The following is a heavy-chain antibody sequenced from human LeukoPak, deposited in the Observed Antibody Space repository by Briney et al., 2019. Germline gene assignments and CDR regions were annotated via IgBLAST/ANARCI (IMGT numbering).Heavy chain of an antibody. CDR2: INPNSGGT. CDR3: AAKSRLTMVRGGDLPTLDY. D-gene: IGHD3-10*01. Sequence: GASVKVSCKASGYTFTGYYMHWVRQAPGQGLVWMGWINPNSGGTNYAQKFQGRVTMTRDTSISTAYMELSRLRSDDTAVYYCAAKSRLTMVRGGDLPTLDYWGQGTLVTVSS. CDR1: GYTFTGYY. V-gene: IGHV1-2*02. J-gene: IGHJ4*02.